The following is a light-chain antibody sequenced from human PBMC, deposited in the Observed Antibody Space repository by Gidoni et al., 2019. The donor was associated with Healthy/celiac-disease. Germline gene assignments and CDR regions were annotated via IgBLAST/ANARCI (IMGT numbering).Light chain of an antibody. CDR1: QSIRSY. Sequence: DIQMTQSPSSLSASVGDRVTITCRASQSIRSYLNWYQQKPGKAPKLLIYAASSLQSGVPSRFSGSGSGTDCTLTISSLQPEDFATYYCQQSYSTLWTFXQXTKVEIK. V-gene: IGKV1-39*01. CDR2: AAS. J-gene: IGKJ1*01. CDR3: QQSYSTLWT.